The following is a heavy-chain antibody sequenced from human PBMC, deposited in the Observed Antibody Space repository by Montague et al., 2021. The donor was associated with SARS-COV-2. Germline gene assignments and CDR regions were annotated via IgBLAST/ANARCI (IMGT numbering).Heavy chain of an antibody. V-gene: IGHV4-59*04. Sequence: SETLSLTCTVSGVSISSYYWTWIRQPPGKTLEWIGYVHYTGRTNYISSLKSRVTMSLDTSKNQFSLRLSSVTAADTAVYYCAGYDRGVNYASQFYAMDVWGQGTTVTVSS. D-gene: IGHD3-22*01. CDR2: VHYTGRT. CDR3: AGYDRGVNYASQFYAMDV. J-gene: IGHJ6*02. CDR1: GVSISSYY.